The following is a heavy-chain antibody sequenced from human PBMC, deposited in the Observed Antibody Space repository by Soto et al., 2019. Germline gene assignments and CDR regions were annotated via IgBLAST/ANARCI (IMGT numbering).Heavy chain of an antibody. CDR3: ARNTRGYCTNNNCSFFDY. CDR1: GESFSDFF. D-gene: IGHD2-8*01. V-gene: IGHV4-34*01. CDR2: INHSGST. J-gene: IGHJ4*02. Sequence: SETLSLTCAVYGESFSDFFWTWIRQPPGKGLEWIGEINHSGSTNYNPSLKSRVTISVDTSKNQISLKLSSVTAADTAMYYCARNTRGYCTNNNCSFFDYWGQGTLVTVSS.